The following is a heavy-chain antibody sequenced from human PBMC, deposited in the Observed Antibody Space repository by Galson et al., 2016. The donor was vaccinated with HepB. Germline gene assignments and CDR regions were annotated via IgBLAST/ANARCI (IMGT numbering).Heavy chain of an antibody. D-gene: IGHD1-26*01. CDR3: ARHGTRGDSFDV. Sequence: SLRLSCAASGFTVSSDYMSWVRQAPGQGLEWVSTIYSGGSTYYVHSVKGRLTISRDSSNTTLYLQKNSLRAGETAVYYCARHGTRGDSFDVWGQGTMVTVSS. CDR1: GFTVSSDY. J-gene: IGHJ3*01. V-gene: IGHV3-53*01. CDR2: IYSGGST.